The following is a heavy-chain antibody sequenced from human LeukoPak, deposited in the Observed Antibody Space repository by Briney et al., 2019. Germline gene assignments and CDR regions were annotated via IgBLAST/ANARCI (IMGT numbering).Heavy chain of an antibody. CDR2: IYSGGST. V-gene: IGHV3-53*01. D-gene: IGHD1-26*01. CDR3: ARVQVIVRPKGANAFDI. CDR1: GFTFSSYW. J-gene: IGHJ3*02. Sequence: GGSLRLSCAASGFTFSSYWMHWVRQAPGKGLEWVSVIYSGGSTYYADSVKGRFTISRDNSKNTLYLQMNSLRAEDTAVYYCARVQVIVRPKGANAFDIWGQGTMVTVSS.